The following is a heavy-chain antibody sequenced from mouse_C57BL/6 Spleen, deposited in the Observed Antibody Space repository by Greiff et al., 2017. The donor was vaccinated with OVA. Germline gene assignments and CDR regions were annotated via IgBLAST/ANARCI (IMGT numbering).Heavy chain of an antibody. Sequence: QVQLQQSGPELVKPGASVKISCKASGYAFSSSWMNWVKQRPGKGLEWIGRIYPGDGDTNYNGKFKGKATLTADKSSSTAYMQLSSLTSEDSAVYFCARTTTVVADWDFDGWGTGTTVTVSS. CDR2: IYPGDGDT. D-gene: IGHD1-1*01. J-gene: IGHJ1*03. CDR3: ARTTTVVADWDFDG. CDR1: GYAFSSSW. V-gene: IGHV1-82*01.